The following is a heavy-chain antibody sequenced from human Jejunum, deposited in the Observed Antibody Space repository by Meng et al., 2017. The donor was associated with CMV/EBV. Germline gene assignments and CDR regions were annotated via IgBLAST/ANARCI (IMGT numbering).Heavy chain of an antibody. D-gene: IGHD3-3*01. V-gene: IGHV3-15*01. CDR1: GFTFSAGW. CDR2: IKAKTDGEPT. CDR3: TRSKVGDFDY. J-gene: IGHJ4*02. Sequence: EVARGGFGGGLGQPGGFLRLSCAASGFTFSAGWMSWVRQAPGKGLEWVGRIKAKTDGEPTDYAAPVKGRFTLSRDDSKNTAYLQMDSLKTDDTAVYYCTRSKVGDFDYWGQGTLVTVSS.